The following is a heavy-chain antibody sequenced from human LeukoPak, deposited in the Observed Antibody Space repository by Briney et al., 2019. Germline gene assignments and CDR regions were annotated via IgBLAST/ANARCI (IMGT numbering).Heavy chain of an antibody. CDR1: GFTFSSYG. V-gene: IGHV3-30*18. CDR3: AKSGGSYYDYYYYYTDV. CDR2: ISYDGSNK. D-gene: IGHD1-26*01. Sequence: PGGSLRLSCAASGFTFSSYGMHWVRQAPGKGLEWVAVISYDGSNKYYADSVKGRFTISRDNSKNTLYLQMNSLRAEDTAVYYCAKSGGSYYDYYYYYTDVWGKGTTVTVSS. J-gene: IGHJ6*03.